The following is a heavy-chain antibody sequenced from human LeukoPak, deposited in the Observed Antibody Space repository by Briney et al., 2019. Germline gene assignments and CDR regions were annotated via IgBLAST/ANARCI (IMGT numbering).Heavy chain of an antibody. J-gene: IGHJ6*04. CDR2: FIPVLGTA. V-gene: IGHV1-69*10. CDR1: GYTFTSYG. Sequence: SVKVSCKASGYTFTSYGISWVRQAPGQGLEWMGVFIPVLGTANSTQNFQDRVSITADISTHTVYMELSSLKSEDTAVYFCAGIPVFGVVLHQEPVWGKGTTVTVSS. D-gene: IGHD2-8*01. CDR3: AGIPVFGVVLHQEPV.